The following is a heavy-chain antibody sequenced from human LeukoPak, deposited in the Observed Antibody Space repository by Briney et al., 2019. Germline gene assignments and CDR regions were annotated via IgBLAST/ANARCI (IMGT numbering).Heavy chain of an antibody. CDR1: GFTFSSYS. CDR3: ARVEYGSGWYEDY. V-gene: IGHV3-21*01. J-gene: IGHJ4*02. D-gene: IGHD6-19*01. CDR2: ISSSSRYI. Sequence: GGSLRLSCAASGFTFSSYSMNWVRQAPGKGLEWVSSISSSSRYIYYADSVKGRFTISRDNAKNSLYLQMNSLRAEDTAVYYCARVEYGSGWYEDYWGQGTLVTVSS.